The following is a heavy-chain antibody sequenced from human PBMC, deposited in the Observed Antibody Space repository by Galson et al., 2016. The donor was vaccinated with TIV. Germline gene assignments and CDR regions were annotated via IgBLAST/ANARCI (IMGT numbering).Heavy chain of an antibody. Sequence: SVKVSCKASGGTFSSNAISWVRQAPGQGLEWMGGIIPIFGMTNYAQTFQGRVTITADESTSTIYMELSNLRSADTADYFCARALDTSTITAYFNYYGLDVWGQGTVVTVSS. J-gene: IGHJ6*02. CDR3: ARALDTSTITAYFNYYGLDV. V-gene: IGHV1-69*13. CDR1: GGTFSSNA. D-gene: IGHD5-18*01. CDR2: IIPIFGMT.